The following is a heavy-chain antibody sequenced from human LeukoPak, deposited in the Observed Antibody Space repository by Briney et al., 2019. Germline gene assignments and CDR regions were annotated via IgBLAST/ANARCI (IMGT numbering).Heavy chain of an antibody. CDR3: ARAYCSSTSCLDY. CDR1: GFTYGSYW. D-gene: IGHD2-2*01. J-gene: IGHJ4*02. CDR2: IKEDGSEK. V-gene: IGHV3-7*01. Sequence: PGGSLRLSCAASGFTYGSYWMSWVRQAPGKGLEWVANIKEDGSEKYYVDSVRGRFTISRDNAENSLYLQMSSLRADDTAVYYCARAYCSSTSCLDYWGQGTLVTVSS.